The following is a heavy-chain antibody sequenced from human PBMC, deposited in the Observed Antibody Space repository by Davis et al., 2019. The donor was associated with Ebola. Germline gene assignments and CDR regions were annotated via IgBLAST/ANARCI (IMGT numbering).Heavy chain of an antibody. CDR1: GFTVSSNY. Sequence: GESLKISCAASGFTVSSNYMSWVRQAPGKGLEWVSVIYSGGSTYYADSVKGRFTISRHNSKNTLYLQMNSLRAEDTAVYYCARGRFGSGYYYDYWGQGTLVTVSS. CDR2: IYSGGST. J-gene: IGHJ4*02. CDR3: ARGRFGSGYYYDY. V-gene: IGHV3-53*04. D-gene: IGHD3-22*01.